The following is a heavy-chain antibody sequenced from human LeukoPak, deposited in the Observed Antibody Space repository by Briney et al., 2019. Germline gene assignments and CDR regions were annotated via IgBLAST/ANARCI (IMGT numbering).Heavy chain of an antibody. Sequence: SETLSLTCTVSGGSTSSYYWSWIRQPPGKGLEWIGYIYTSGSTNYNPSLKSRVTISVDTSKNQFSLKLSSVTAADTAVYYCARQGPTGFSDYWGQGTLVTVSS. D-gene: IGHD3-9*01. CDR2: IYTSGST. CDR3: ARQGPTGFSDY. V-gene: IGHV4-4*09. CDR1: GGSTSSYY. J-gene: IGHJ4*02.